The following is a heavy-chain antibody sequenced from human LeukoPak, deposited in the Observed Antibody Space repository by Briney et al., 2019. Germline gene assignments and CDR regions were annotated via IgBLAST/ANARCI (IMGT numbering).Heavy chain of an antibody. J-gene: IGHJ4*02. CDR2: INPNSGGA. CDR1: GYTFTGYY. D-gene: IGHD6-13*01. V-gene: IGHV1-2*04. CDR3: AREGGIAAAGTLKGNDY. Sequence: ASVKVSCEASGYTFTGYYMHWVRQAPGQGLEWMGWINPNSGGANYAQKFQGWVTMTRDTSISTAYMELSRLRSDDTAVYYCAREGGIAAAGTLKGNDYWGQGTLVTVSS.